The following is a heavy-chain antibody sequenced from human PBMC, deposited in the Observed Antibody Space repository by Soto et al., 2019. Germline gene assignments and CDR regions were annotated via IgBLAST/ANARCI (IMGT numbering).Heavy chain of an antibody. CDR2: ISGSGGST. D-gene: IGHD2-15*01. J-gene: IGHJ6*02. Sequence: GGSLRLSCAASGFTFSSYVMSWVRQAPGKGLEWVSAISGSGGSTYYADSVKGRFTISRDNSKNSLYLQMNSLRAEDTAVYYCSRVVVLAANRGYYYYGMDVWGQGTTVTVSS. V-gene: IGHV3-23*01. CDR1: GFTFSSYV. CDR3: SRVVVLAANRGYYYYGMDV.